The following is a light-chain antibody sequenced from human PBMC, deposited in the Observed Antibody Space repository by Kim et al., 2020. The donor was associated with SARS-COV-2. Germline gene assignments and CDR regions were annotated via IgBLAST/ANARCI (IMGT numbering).Light chain of an antibody. CDR1: KLGDKY. V-gene: IGLV3-1*01. Sequence: SYELTQPPSVSVSPGQTASITCSGDKLGDKYACWYQQKPGQSPVLVIYQDTKRPSGIPELFSGSNSGNTATLTISGTQAMDEADYYCQAWDSSLFGGGT. CDR2: QDT. J-gene: IGLJ2*01. CDR3: QAWDSSL.